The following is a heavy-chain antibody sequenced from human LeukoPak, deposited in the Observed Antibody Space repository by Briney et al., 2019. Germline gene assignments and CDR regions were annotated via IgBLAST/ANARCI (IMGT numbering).Heavy chain of an antibody. V-gene: IGHV4-59*01. CDR3: ARDRGYSYGIDY. J-gene: IGHJ4*02. D-gene: IGHD5-18*01. CDR2: IYYSGST. Sequence: SETLSLTCAVYGVSFSSYYWSWIRQPPGKGLEWIGYIYYSGSTNYNPSLKSRVTISVDTSKNQFSLKLSSVTAADTAVYYCARDRGYSYGIDYWGQGTLVTVSS. CDR1: GVSFSSYY.